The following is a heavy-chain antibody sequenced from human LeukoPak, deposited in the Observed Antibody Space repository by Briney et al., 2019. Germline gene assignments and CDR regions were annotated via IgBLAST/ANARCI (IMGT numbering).Heavy chain of an antibody. J-gene: IGHJ4*02. V-gene: IGHV4-59*08. CDR2: IYYSGST. D-gene: IGHD6-19*01. Sequence: PSETLSLTCAVYGGSFSGYYWSWIRQPPGKGLEWIGYIYYSGSTNYNPSLKSRVTISVDTSKNQFSLKLSSVTAADTAVYYCARMRHGSSGPFDYWGQGTLVTVSS. CDR1: GGSFSGYY. CDR3: ARMRHGSSGPFDY.